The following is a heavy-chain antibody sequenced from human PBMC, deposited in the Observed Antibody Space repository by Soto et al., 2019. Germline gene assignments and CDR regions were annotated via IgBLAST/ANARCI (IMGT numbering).Heavy chain of an antibody. CDR3: ARIASGWYWVRYYYGMDV. CDR1: GYTFTSYD. CDR2: MNPNSGNT. D-gene: IGHD6-19*01. V-gene: IGHV1-8*01. J-gene: IGHJ6*02. Sequence: QVQLVQSGAEVKKPGASVKVSCKASGYTFTSYDINWVRQATGQGLEWMGWMNPNSGNTGYAQKFQGRVTMTRNTSVRTAYMELSSLRSEDTAVYYCARIASGWYWVRYYYGMDVWGQGTTVTVSS.